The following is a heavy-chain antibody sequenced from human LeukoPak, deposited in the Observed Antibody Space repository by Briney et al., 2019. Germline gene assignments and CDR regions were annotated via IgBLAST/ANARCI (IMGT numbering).Heavy chain of an antibody. CDR3: ARGPRPVYYYGSGSYLPYYGMDV. Sequence: SETLSLTCAVSGGSFSGYYWSWIRQPPGKGLEWIGEINHSGSTNYNPSLKSRVTISVDTSKNQFSLKLSSVTAADTAVYYCARGPRPVYYYGSGSYLPYYGMDVWGQGTTVTVSS. D-gene: IGHD3-10*01. CDR1: GGSFSGYY. V-gene: IGHV4-34*01. CDR2: INHSGST. J-gene: IGHJ6*02.